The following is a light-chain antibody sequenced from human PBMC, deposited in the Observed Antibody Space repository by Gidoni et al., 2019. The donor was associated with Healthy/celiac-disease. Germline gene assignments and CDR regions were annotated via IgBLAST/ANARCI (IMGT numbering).Light chain of an antibody. CDR1: QSLLHSNGYNY. CDR3: MQALQTPT. J-gene: IGKJ4*01. Sequence: DIVMTQSPLSLPVTPGEPASISCRSSQSLLHSNGYNYLDWYLQKPGQSPHLLIYLGSNRASGVPDRFSGSGSGTYFTLKISRVEAEDVGVYYCMQALQTPTFGGXTKVEIK. CDR2: LGS. V-gene: IGKV2-28*01.